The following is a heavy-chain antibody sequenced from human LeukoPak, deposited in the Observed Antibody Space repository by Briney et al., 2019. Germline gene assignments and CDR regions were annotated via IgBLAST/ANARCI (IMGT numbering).Heavy chain of an antibody. CDR1: GGTFSSYA. D-gene: IGHD3-22*01. V-gene: IGHV1-69*13. J-gene: IGHJ1*01. CDR2: IIPIFGTA. CDR3: ARDSSGFYASRYFQS. Sequence: SVKVSCKASGGTFSSYAISWVRQAPGQGLEWMGGIIPIFGTANYAQKFQGRVTITADESTSTAYMELSSLRSEDTAIYYCARDSSGFYASRYFQSWGQGTLVTVSS.